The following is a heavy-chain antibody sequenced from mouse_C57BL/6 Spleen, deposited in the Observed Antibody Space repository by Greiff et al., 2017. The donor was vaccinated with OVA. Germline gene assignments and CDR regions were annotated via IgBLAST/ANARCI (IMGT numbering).Heavy chain of an antibody. CDR1: GFTFSSYT. J-gene: IGHJ2*01. CDR3: ARHVLTDY. V-gene: IGHV5-9*01. Sequence: EVHLVESGGGLVKPGGSLKLSCAAFGFTFSSYTMSWVRQTPEKRLEWVATISGGGGNTYYPDSVKGRFTISRDNAKNTLYLQMSSLRSEDTALYYCARHVLTDYWGQGTTLTVSS. CDR2: ISGGGGNT.